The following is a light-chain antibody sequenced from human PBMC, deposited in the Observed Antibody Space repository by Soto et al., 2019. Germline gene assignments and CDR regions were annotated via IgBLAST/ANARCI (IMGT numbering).Light chain of an antibody. CDR2: GAS. Sequence: IVLTQSPGTLSLSPGERATLSCRASQSVSSSYLAWYQQKPGQAPRLLIYGASSRATGIPDGFSGSGSGTDFTLTISRLEPEDFAVYYCQQYGSSPLTFSGGTKVDIK. CDR1: QSVSSSY. J-gene: IGKJ4*01. V-gene: IGKV3-20*01. CDR3: QQYGSSPLT.